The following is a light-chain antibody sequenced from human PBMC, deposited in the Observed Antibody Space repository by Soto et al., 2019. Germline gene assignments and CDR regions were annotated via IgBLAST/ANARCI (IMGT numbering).Light chain of an antibody. J-gene: IGLJ1*01. CDR2: GNS. Sequence: SALTQPPSVSGAPGQRVTISSTGSSSNIGAGYDVHWYQQLPGTAPKLLIYGNSNRPSGVPDRFSGSKSGTSASLAITGRQAEDEADYYCQSYDSSLSGYVFGTGTKVTVL. CDR3: QSYDSSLSGYV. V-gene: IGLV1-40*01. CDR1: SSNIGAGYD.